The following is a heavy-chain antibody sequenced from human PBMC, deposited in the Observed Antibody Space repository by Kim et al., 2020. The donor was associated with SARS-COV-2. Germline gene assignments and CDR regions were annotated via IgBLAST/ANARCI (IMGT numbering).Heavy chain of an antibody. CDR1: GGTFSSYA. Sequence: SVKVSCKASGGTFSSYAISWVRQAPGQGLEWMGGIIPIFGTANYAQKFQGRVTITADESTSTAYMELSSLRSEDTAVYYCARFFYVQSPSSSWYHYYFDYWGQGTLVTVSS. V-gene: IGHV1-69*13. J-gene: IGHJ4*02. CDR2: IIPIFGTA. CDR3: ARFFYVQSPSSSWYHYYFDY. D-gene: IGHD6-13*01.